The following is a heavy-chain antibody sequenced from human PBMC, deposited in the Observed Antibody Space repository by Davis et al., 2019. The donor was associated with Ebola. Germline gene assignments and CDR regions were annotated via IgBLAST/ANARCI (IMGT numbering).Heavy chain of an antibody. CDR3: ARSYSSHNDHFDY. CDR2: IYYSGST. V-gene: IGHV4-59*01. Sequence: PGGSLRLSCTVSGGSISSYYWSWIRQPPGKGLEWIGYIYYSGSTNYNPSLKSRVTISVDTSKNQFSLKLSSVTAADTAVYYCARSYSSHNDHFDYWGQGTLVTVSS. CDR1: GGSISSYY. J-gene: IGHJ4*02. D-gene: IGHD6-13*01.